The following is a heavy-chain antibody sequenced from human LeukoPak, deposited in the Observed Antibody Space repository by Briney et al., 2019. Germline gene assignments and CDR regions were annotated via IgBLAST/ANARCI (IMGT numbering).Heavy chain of an antibody. CDR2: ISYDGSNK. CDR3: AAAGAFLWSGYFLAPLFDY. J-gene: IGHJ4*02. D-gene: IGHD3-3*01. CDR1: GFTFSSYA. Sequence: GGSLRLSCAASGFTFSSYAMHWVRQAPGKGLEWVAVISYDGSNKYYADSVKGRFTISRDNSKNTLYLQMNSLRAEDTAVYYCAAAGAFLWSGYFLAPLFDYWGQGTLVTVSS. V-gene: IGHV3-30-3*01.